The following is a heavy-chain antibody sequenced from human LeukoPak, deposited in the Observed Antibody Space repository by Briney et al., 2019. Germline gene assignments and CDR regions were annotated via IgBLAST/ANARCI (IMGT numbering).Heavy chain of an antibody. CDR2: ISHSGST. V-gene: IGHV4-38-2*02. CDR1: GYSISSGYY. J-gene: IGHJ4*02. Sequence: SETLSLTCTVSGYSISSGYYWGWIRQPPGKGLEWIGSISHSGSTYYNPSLKRRVTISVDTSKNQFSLKLSSVTAADTAVYYCARLLRGWPFDYWGQGTLVTVSS. CDR3: ARLLRGWPFDY. D-gene: IGHD6-19*01.